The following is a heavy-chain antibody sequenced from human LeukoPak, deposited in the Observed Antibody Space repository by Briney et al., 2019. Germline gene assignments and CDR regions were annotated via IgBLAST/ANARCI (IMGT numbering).Heavy chain of an antibody. Sequence: GGSLRLSCAASGFTFSTYWMHWVRQAPGKGLVWVSHINSDGSSTSYADSVKGRFTISRDNAKNTLYLQMNSLRADDTAVYYCARGGSSSWVDYWGQGTLVTVSS. CDR3: ARGGSSSWVDY. V-gene: IGHV3-74*01. CDR1: GFTFSTYW. CDR2: INSDGSST. J-gene: IGHJ4*02. D-gene: IGHD6-13*01.